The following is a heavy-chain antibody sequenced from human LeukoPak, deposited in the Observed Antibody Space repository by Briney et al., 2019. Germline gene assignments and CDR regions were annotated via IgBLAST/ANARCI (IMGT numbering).Heavy chain of an antibody. CDR1: GFTFSSYA. Sequence: HAGGSLRLSCAASGFTFSSYAMSWVRQAPGKGLEWVSAISGSGGSTYYADSVKGRFTISRDNSKNTLYLQMNSLRAEDTAVYYCAKTRVEQPAAARAPLYYYYYGMDVWGQGTTVTVSS. CDR3: AKTRVEQPAAARAPLYYYYYGMDV. V-gene: IGHV3-23*01. CDR2: ISGSGGST. J-gene: IGHJ6*02. D-gene: IGHD2-2*01.